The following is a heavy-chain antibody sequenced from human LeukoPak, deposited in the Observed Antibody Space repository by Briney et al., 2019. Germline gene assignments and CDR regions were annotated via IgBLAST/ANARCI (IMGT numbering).Heavy chain of an antibody. CDR2: INHSGST. CDR1: GGSFSGYY. V-gene: IGHV4-34*01. Sequence: SETLSLTCAVYGGSFSGYYWSWIRQPPGKGLEWIGEINHSGSTNYNPSLKSRVTISVDTSKKHFSLKLSSVTAADTAVYYCARDSKAAAHNWFDPWGQGTLVTVSS. J-gene: IGHJ5*02. D-gene: IGHD6-13*01. CDR3: ARDSKAAAHNWFDP.